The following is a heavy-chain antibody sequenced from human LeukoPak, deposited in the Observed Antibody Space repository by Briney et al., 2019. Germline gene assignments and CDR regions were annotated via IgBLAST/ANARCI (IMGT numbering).Heavy chain of an antibody. CDR3: ASPPVPQAAAITPGYFYYYMDV. V-gene: IGHV1-24*01. J-gene: IGHJ6*03. CDR2: FHPEDGET. CDR1: GYTVTELS. Sequence: ASVKVSCKVSGYTVTELSMHWVRQSPGKGLEWMGGFHPEDGETIYAQKFQGRVTMTEDTSTDTAYMELSSLRSEDTAVYYCASPPVPQAAAITPGYFYYYMDVWGKGTTVTVSS. D-gene: IGHD6-13*01.